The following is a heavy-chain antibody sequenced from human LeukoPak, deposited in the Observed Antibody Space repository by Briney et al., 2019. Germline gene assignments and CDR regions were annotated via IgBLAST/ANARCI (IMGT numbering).Heavy chain of an antibody. Sequence: GGSLRLSCAGSGFIFNNYAMHWVRQPPGKGLEWVSGISWNSGSIDYADSVKGRFTISRDNAKNSLYLQMNSLRVEDTAFYYCAKDIAAAGTEYFQYWGQGTLVTVSS. CDR3: AKDIAAAGTEYFQY. J-gene: IGHJ1*01. D-gene: IGHD6-13*01. V-gene: IGHV3-9*01. CDR1: GFIFNNYA. CDR2: ISWNSGSI.